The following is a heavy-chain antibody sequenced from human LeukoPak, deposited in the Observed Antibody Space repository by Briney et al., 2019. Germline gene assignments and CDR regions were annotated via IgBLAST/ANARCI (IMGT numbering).Heavy chain of an antibody. D-gene: IGHD3-22*01. CDR1: GFTFSSYE. CDR2: ISSSSSYI. CDR3: ARETRDYYDSSGYYYRGGNYFDY. Sequence: KPGGSLRLSCAASGFTFSSYEMNWVRQAPGKGLEWVSYISSSSSYIYYADSVKGRFTISRDNAKNSLYLQMNSLRAEDTAVYYCARETRDYYDSSGYYYRGGNYFDYWGQGTLVTVSS. V-gene: IGHV3-21*05. J-gene: IGHJ4*02.